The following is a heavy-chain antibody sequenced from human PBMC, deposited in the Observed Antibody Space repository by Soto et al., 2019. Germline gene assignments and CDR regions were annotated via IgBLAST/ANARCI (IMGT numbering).Heavy chain of an antibody. CDR1: GFTFTSSA. Sequence: SVKVSCKASGFTFTSSAVQWVRQARGQRLEWIGWIVVGSGNTNYAQKFQERVTITRDMSTSTAYMELSSLRSEDTAVYYCAADRRVRYYYYGMDVWGQGTTVTVSS. V-gene: IGHV1-58*01. CDR3: AADRRVRYYYYGMDV. D-gene: IGHD2-21*01. CDR2: IVVGSGNT. J-gene: IGHJ6*02.